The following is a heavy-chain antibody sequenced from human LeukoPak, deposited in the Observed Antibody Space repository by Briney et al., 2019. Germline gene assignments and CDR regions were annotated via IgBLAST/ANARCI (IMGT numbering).Heavy chain of an antibody. CDR2: ISYDGSNK. V-gene: IGHV3-30*18. D-gene: IGHD5-18*01. CDR1: GFTFKNYG. Sequence: KSGGSLRLSCEASGFTFKNYGMSWVRQAPGKGLEWVAVISYDGSNKYYADSVKGRFTISRDNSKNTLYLQMNSLSAEDTAVYYCAKDMHTAMALDFDYWGQGTLVTVSS. J-gene: IGHJ4*02. CDR3: AKDMHTAMALDFDY.